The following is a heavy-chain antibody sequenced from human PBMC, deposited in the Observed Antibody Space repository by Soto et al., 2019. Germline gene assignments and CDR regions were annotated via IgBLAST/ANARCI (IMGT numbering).Heavy chain of an antibody. CDR2: IYYSGST. CDR3: ARRERAAGTDWWFDP. J-gene: IGHJ5*02. Sequence: QLQLQESGPGLVKPSETLSLTCTVSGGSISSSSFHWGWIRQPPGKGLEWIGSIYYSGSTYYSPSIKSQVTISVDTSKNQFSLKLSSVTAADTAVYYCARRERAAGTDWWFDPWGQGTLVTVSS. V-gene: IGHV4-39*01. CDR1: GGSISSSSFH. D-gene: IGHD6-13*01.